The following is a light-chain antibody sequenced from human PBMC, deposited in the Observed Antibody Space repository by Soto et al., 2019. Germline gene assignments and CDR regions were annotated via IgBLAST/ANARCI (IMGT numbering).Light chain of an antibody. J-gene: IGKJ1*01. CDR2: AAS. CDR3: LQHNSYPRT. CDR1: QGISSW. Sequence: PCSVSPSVGYRVTIPCRASQGISSWLAWYQQKPGKAPKRLIYAASSLQSGVPSRFSGSGSGTEFTLTISSLQPEDFATYYCLQHNSYPRTFGQGTKVDIK. V-gene: IGKV1-17*03.